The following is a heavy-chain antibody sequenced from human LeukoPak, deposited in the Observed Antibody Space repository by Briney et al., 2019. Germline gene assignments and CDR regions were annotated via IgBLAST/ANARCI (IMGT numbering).Heavy chain of an antibody. CDR3: ARERLVVGSAYFDF. Sequence: PGGSLRLSCAASGVSFSSYGMHWVRQAPGKGLEWVSAISGSGSNTYYADSLRGRFTISRDNSKNTVVLQMNSLRAEDTAEYYCARERLVVGSAYFDFWGQGTLVTVSS. J-gene: IGHJ4*02. D-gene: IGHD1-26*01. CDR2: ISGSGSNT. CDR1: GVSFSSYG. V-gene: IGHV3-23*01.